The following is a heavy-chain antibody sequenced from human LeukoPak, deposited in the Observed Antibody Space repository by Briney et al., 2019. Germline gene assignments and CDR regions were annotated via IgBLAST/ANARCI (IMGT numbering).Heavy chain of an antibody. D-gene: IGHD3-3*01. CDR1: GFTFSSYA. CDR3: AKGYDFWSGYWSHSDY. V-gene: IGHV3-64*01. CDR2: ISSNGGST. J-gene: IGHJ4*02. Sequence: GGSLRLSCAASGFTFSSYAMHWVRQAPGKGLEYVSAISSNGGSTYYANSVKGRFTISRDNSKNTLYLQMGSLRAEDMAVYYCAKGYDFWSGYWSHSDYWGQGTLVTVSS.